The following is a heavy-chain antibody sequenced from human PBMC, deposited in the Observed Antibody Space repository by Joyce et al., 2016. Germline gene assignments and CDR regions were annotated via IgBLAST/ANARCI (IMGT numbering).Heavy chain of an antibody. CDR1: GGPFRGFF. J-gene: IGHJ4*02. CDR3: ARSQWLAPLMY. D-gene: IGHD6-19*01. CDR2: ITTSGAT. Sequence: QVQLRQWGAGLLKTSETLSLTCAVSGGPFRGFFWPWVRQPPGKALEWIGDITTSGATKYNPSLRSRVAISVDTSNNQFSLTLTSLSAADMAVYYCARSQWLAPLMYWGQGTLVTVSP. V-gene: IGHV4-34*02.